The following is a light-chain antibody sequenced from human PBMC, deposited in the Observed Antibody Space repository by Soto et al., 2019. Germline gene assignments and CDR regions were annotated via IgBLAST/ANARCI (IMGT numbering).Light chain of an antibody. V-gene: IGKV3-20*01. J-gene: IGKJ4*01. Sequence: EIVLTQSPGTLSLSPGERATLSCRASQSVSSSYLAWYQQKPGQAPRLLIYGASSRATGLPDRFSGSGSGTDFTLTITRLEPEDFAVYYCQQFGSSPLTFGGGTKVKIK. CDR2: GAS. CDR3: QQFGSSPLT. CDR1: QSVSSSY.